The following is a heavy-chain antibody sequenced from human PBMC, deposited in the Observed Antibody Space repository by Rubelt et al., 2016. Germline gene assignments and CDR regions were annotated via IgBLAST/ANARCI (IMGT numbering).Heavy chain of an antibody. CDR3: ARDGTEFGDYVEIQVGDS. D-gene: IGHD4-17*01. CDR1: GCTFSNFG. J-gene: IGHJ4*02. Sequence: QVHLVESGGGVVQPGGSLRLSCAASGCTFSNFGMQWVRPSPGMGLAWVALIWYGDGDNNYYSAYVRCRLAISVDNSNNTMYLQMNGRRAEDTAVYYCARDGTEFGDYVEIQVGDSWGQGTLVTVSS. CDR2: IWYGDGDNN. V-gene: IGHV3-33*01.